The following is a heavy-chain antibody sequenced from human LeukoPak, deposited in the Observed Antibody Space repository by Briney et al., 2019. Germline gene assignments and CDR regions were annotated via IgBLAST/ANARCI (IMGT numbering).Heavy chain of an antibody. Sequence: AETLSLTCAVQGGSFSDYSWSWIRQSPGKGLEWIGEIDHSGSTTYNPSLKSRVTILVDTSNYQFSLKLTSVTAADTAVYYCARGEAEIEYWGQGTLVTVSS. J-gene: IGHJ4*02. CDR2: IDHSGST. CDR3: ARGEAEIEY. CDR1: GGSFSDYS. V-gene: IGHV4-34*01.